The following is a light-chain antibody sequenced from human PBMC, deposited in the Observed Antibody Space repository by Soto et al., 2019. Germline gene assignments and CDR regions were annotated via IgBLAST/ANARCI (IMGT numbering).Light chain of an antibody. Sequence: DIVLTQSPGTLSFSPGERATLSCRASQSVSSSYLAWYQQKPGQAPRLLIYGESSRATGIPDRFSGSGSGKDLTLTISRLEPEDFAVYYFKQYCSSQVPFGTGAKVDIX. J-gene: IGKJ3*01. CDR1: QSVSSSY. CDR2: GES. V-gene: IGKV3-20*01. CDR3: KQYCSSQVP.